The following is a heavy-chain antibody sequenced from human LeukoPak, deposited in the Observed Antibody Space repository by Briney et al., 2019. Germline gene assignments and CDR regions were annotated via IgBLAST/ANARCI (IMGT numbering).Heavy chain of an antibody. CDR1: GGSFSGYY. Sequence: SETLSLTCAVYGGSFSGYYWSWIRQPPGKGLEWIGEINHSGSTNYNPSLKSRVTISVDTSKNQFSLKLSSVTAADTAVYYCAGRGGSSSWSSGPLAYWGRETLAPVP. CDR3: AGRGGSSSWSSGPLAY. J-gene: IGHJ4*02. V-gene: IGHV4-34*01. D-gene: IGHD6-13*01. CDR2: INHSGST.